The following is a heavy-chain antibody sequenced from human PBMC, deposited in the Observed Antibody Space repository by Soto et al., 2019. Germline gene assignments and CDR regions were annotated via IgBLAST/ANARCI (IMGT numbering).Heavy chain of an antibody. V-gene: IGHV1-69*13. J-gene: IGHJ6*02. CDR2: IIPIFGTA. Sequence: SVKVSCKASGGTFSSYAISWVRQAPGQGLEWMGGIIPIFGTANYAQKFQGRVTITADESTSTAYMELSSLRSEDTAVYYCARWGPVDYAFWSGYYTGFYYYGMDVWGQGTTVTVSS. D-gene: IGHD3-3*01. CDR1: GGTFSSYA. CDR3: ARWGPVDYAFWSGYYTGFYYYGMDV.